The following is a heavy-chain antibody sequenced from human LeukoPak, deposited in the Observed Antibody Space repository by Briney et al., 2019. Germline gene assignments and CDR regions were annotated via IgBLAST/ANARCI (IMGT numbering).Heavy chain of an antibody. D-gene: IGHD6-13*01. CDR3: ASSRGYSSSLWYYYMDV. J-gene: IGHJ6*03. Sequence: SETLSLTCAVYGGSFSGYYWSWIRQPPGKGLEWIAEINQSGSTNYNPSLKSRVTISIDTSKNQFSLKLNSVTAAGTAVYYCASSRGYSSSLWYYYMDVWGKGTTVTVSS. V-gene: IGHV4-34*01. CDR1: GGSFSGYY. CDR2: INQSGST.